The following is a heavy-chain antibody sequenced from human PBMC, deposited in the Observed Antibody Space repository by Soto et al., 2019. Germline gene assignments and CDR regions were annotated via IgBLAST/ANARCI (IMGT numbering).Heavy chain of an antibody. V-gene: IGHV4-31*03. CDR3: ARGLRITMVRGEPGFDY. CDR1: GGSISSGGYY. D-gene: IGHD3-10*01. Sequence: PSETLSLTCTVSGGSISSGGYYWSWIRQHPGKGLEWIGYIYYSGSTYYNPSLKSRVTISVDTSKNQFSLKLSSVTAADTAVYYCARGLRITMVRGEPGFDYWGQRTLVTVSS. CDR2: IYYSGST. J-gene: IGHJ4*02.